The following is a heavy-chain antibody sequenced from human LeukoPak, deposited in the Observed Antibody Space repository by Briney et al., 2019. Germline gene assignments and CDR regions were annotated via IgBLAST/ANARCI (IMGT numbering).Heavy chain of an antibody. CDR3: ANRGYSEFYFDY. Sequence: GGSLRLSCAASGFTFSSYAMSWVRQAPGKGLEWVSGINDSGGSTYYADSVKGRFTISRDNSKNTLYLQMNSLRAEDTAIYYCANRGYSEFYFDYWGQGTLVTVSS. CDR2: INDSGGST. CDR1: GFTFSSYA. J-gene: IGHJ4*02. V-gene: IGHV3-23*01. D-gene: IGHD5-18*01.